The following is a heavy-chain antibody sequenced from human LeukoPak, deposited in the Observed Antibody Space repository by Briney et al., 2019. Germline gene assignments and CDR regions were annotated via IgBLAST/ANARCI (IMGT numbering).Heavy chain of an antibody. Sequence: SETLSLTCTVSGGSISSSSYYWGWIRQPPGKGLEWIGNIYYSGSTYYNPSLKSRVTISVDTSKNQFSLRLSSVTAADTAVFYCASLRVSGFEELLDCFDFWDQGTLVTVSS. CDR1: GGSISSSSYY. J-gene: IGHJ4*02. V-gene: IGHV4-39*07. CDR2: IYYSGST. D-gene: IGHD3-10*01. CDR3: ASLRVSGFEELLDCFDF.